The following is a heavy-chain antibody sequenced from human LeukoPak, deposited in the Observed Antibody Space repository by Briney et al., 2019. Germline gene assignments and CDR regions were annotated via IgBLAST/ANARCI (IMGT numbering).Heavy chain of an antibody. V-gene: IGHV1-2*02. CDR2: INPNSGGT. J-gene: IGHJ4*02. CDR1: GYTFTGYY. D-gene: IGHD5-18*01. Sequence: VASVKVSCKASGYTFTGYYMHWVRQAPGQGLEWMGWINPNSGGTNYAQKFQGRVTMTRDTSISTAYMELSRLRSDDTAVYYCASYIVAGRGYSYGYQFWDYWGQGTLVTVSS. CDR3: ASYIVAGRGYSYGYQFWDY.